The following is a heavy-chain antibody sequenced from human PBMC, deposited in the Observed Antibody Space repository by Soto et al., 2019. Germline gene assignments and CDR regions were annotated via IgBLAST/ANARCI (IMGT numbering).Heavy chain of an antibody. CDR2: IWYDGSNK. Sequence: QVQLVESGGGVVQPGRSLRLSCAASGFTFSSYGMHWVRQAPGKGLEWVAVIWYDGSNKYYADSVKGRFTISRDNSKNTLYLQLNSLRAEDTAVYYCARDRRAAAGLFDYWGQGTLVTVSS. D-gene: IGHD6-13*01. V-gene: IGHV3-33*01. CDR3: ARDRRAAAGLFDY. CDR1: GFTFSSYG. J-gene: IGHJ4*02.